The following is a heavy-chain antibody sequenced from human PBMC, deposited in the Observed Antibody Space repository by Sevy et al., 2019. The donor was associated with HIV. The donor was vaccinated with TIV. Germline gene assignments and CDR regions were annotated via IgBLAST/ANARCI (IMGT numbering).Heavy chain of an antibody. Sequence: SETLSLTCTVSGGSISSYYWTWIRQPPGKGLEWIGYIYYSGGTNYNPSLKSRVTISVDTSKNQFSLKLNSVTAADTAVYYCARGLAARPFVYWGQGTLVTVSS. CDR1: GGSISSYY. D-gene: IGHD6-6*01. J-gene: IGHJ4*02. CDR2: IYYSGGT. V-gene: IGHV4-59*01. CDR3: ARGLAARPFVY.